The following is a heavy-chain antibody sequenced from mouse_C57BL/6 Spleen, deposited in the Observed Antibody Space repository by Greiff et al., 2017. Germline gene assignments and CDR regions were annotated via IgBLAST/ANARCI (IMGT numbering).Heavy chain of an antibody. CDR1: GYTFTDYY. V-gene: IGHV1-26*01. J-gene: IGHJ2*01. CDR2: INPNNGGT. CDR3: ARRGYYGSFDY. D-gene: IGHD1-1*01. Sequence: VQLQQSGPELVKPGASVKISCKASGYTFTDYYMNWVKQSHGKSLEWIGDINPNNGGTSYNQKFKGKATLTVDKSSSTAYMELRSLTSEDSAVYYCARRGYYGSFDYWGQGTTLTVSS.